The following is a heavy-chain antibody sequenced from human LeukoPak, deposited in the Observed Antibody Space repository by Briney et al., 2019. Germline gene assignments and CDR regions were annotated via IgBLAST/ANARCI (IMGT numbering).Heavy chain of an antibody. CDR2: IHRSGSP. V-gene: IGHV4-4*02. Sequence: PSETLSLTCTVSLDSTTSNFWSWVRQPPGKGLEWIGEIHRSGSPNYNPSLQSRVTISIDRFRNQIVLELSSVTAADTAVYYCAREILGGFNPGAYWGQGILVTVSS. J-gene: IGHJ4*02. CDR1: LDSTTSNF. CDR3: AREILGGFNPGAY. D-gene: IGHD1-14*01.